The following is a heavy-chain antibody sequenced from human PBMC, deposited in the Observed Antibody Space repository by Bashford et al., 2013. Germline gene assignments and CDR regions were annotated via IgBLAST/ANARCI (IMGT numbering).Heavy chain of an antibody. D-gene: IGHD6-13*01. Sequence: VRQAPGKGLEWVSVIYSGGSTYYADSVKGRFTISRDYSKNTLYLQMSSLRAEDTAVYFCARANSSSWYMPFEYWGQGTLVTVSS. J-gene: IGHJ4*02. CDR3: ARANSSSWYMPFEY. V-gene: IGHV3-53*01. CDR2: IYSGGST.